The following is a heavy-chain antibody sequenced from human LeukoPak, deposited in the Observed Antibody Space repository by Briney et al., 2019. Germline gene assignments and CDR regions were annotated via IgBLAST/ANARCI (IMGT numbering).Heavy chain of an antibody. J-gene: IGHJ6*03. CDR1: GYTFTGYY. CDR3: ARGASFQPPPYYDFWSDPYYYYMDV. V-gene: IGHV1-2*02. Sequence: ASVKVSCKASGYTFTGYYMHWVRQAPGQGLEWMGWINPNSGGTNYAQKFQGRVTMTRDTSISTAYMELSRLRSDDTAVYYCARGASFQPPPYYDFWSDPYYYYMDVWGKGTTVTVSS. D-gene: IGHD3-3*01. CDR2: INPNSGGT.